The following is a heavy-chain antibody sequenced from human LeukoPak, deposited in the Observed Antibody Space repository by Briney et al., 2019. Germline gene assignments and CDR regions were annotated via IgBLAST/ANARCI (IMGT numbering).Heavy chain of an antibody. D-gene: IGHD6-19*01. V-gene: IGHV4-4*07. CDR2: IYTSGYT. J-gene: IGHJ4*02. CDR3: ARPHSSGWVGVFDY. CDR1: GGSISSYY. Sequence: SETLSLTCTVSGGSISSYYWSWIRQPAGKGLEWIGRIYTSGYTNYNPSLKSRVTISVDTSKNQFSLKLNSVTAADTAVYYCARPHSSGWVGVFDYWGRGTLVTVSS.